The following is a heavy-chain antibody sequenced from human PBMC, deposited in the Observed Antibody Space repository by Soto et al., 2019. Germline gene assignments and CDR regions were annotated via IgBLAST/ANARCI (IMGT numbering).Heavy chain of an antibody. CDR3: AKDGKYSSGWYLAFDI. CDR1: GYTFTSYG. V-gene: IGHV1-18*01. J-gene: IGHJ3*02. Sequence: ASVKVSCKASGYTFTSYGISWVRQAPGQGLEWMGWISAYNGNTNYAQKLQGRVTMTTDTSTSTAYMELRSLRSDDTAVYYCAKDGKYSSGWYLAFDIWGQGTMVTVSS. D-gene: IGHD6-19*01. CDR2: ISAYNGNT.